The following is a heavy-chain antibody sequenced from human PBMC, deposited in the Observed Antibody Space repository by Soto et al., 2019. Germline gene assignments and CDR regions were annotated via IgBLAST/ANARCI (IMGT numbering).Heavy chain of an antibody. D-gene: IGHD6-13*01. Sequence: SETLSLTCTVSGGSISSGFYYWSWIRQHPGKGLEWIGYIYYSGSTYYNPSPKSRVTISVDTSKNQFSLKLSSVTAADTAVYYCARSKSAAVPDYFDYWGQGTLVTVSS. V-gene: IGHV4-31*03. J-gene: IGHJ4*02. CDR2: IYYSGST. CDR1: GGSISSGFYY. CDR3: ARSKSAAVPDYFDY.